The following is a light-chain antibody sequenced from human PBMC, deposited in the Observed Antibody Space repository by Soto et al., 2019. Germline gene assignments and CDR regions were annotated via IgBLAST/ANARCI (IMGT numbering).Light chain of an antibody. CDR2: DAS. V-gene: IGKV1-5*01. J-gene: IGKJ1*01. CDR1: QSISSC. Sequence: DIQMTQSPSTLSSSVGDRVTITCRASQSISSCLAWYQQKPGKAPKLLIYDASSWESGVPSRFSGSGSGTDFTLTISRLQPDDFATYYCQQYNSYSRTFGQGTKVEIK. CDR3: QQYNSYSRT.